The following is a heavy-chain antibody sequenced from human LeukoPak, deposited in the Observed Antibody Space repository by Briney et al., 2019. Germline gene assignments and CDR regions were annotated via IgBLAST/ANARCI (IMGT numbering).Heavy chain of an antibody. CDR1: GFTFSSYG. D-gene: IGHD3-10*01. V-gene: IGHV3-23*01. Sequence: GGSLRLSCAASGFTFSSYGMSWVRQAPGKGLEWVSAISGSGGSTYYADSVKGRFTISRDNSKNTLYLQMNSLRAEDTAVYYCAKPLAVWFGEPRLYFDYWGQGTLVTVSS. CDR3: AKPLAVWFGEPRLYFDY. CDR2: ISGSGGST. J-gene: IGHJ4*02.